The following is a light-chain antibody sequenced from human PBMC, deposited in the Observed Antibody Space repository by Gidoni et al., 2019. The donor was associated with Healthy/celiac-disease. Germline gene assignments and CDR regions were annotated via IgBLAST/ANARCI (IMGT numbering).Light chain of an antibody. V-gene: IGKV4-1*01. J-gene: IGKJ4*01. CDR1: RSVLYSSNNKNY. CDR2: WAS. Sequence: DIVITQSPDSLVVSLGERATINCKSSRSVLYSSNNKNYLAWYQQKPGQPPKLLIYWASTRESGVPDRFSGSGSGTDFTLTSSSLQAEDVAVYYCQQYYSTPLTFGGGTKVEIK. CDR3: QQYYSTPLT.